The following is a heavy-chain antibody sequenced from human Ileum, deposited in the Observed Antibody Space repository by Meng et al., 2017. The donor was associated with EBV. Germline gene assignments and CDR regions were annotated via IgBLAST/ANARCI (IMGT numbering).Heavy chain of an antibody. CDR2: INHSGSP. V-gene: IGHV4-34*01. J-gene: IGHJ1*01. D-gene: IGHD2-8*01. Sequence: QRHVKQWGAGLFKPSETLALTCGVYGGSFNGYYWTWIRQPPGKGLEWIGEINHSGSPNYNPSLKSRVIISVDTSKNQFSLNLSSVTAADTAVYYCARGVYGPTTRGREYFIHWGRGTLVTVSS. CDR1: GGSFNGYY. CDR3: ARGVYGPTTRGREYFIH.